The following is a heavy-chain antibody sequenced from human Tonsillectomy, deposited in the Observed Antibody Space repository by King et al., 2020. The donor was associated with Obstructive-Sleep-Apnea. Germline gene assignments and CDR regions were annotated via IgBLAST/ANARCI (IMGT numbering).Heavy chain of an antibody. CDR3: ARSTYYYYGMDV. V-gene: IGHV4-59*08. Sequence: QLQESGPGLVKPSETLSLTCTVSGGSISSYYWSWIRQPPGKGLERIGYIYYSGSTNYNPSLKGRVTISVDTSKNQFSLKLSSVTAADTAVYYCARSTYYYYGMDVWGQGTTVTVSS. CDR1: GGSISSYY. CDR2: IYYSGST. J-gene: IGHJ6*02.